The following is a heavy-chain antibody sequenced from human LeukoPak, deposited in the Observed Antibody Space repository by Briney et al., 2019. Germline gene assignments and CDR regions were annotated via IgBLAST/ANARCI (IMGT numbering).Heavy chain of an antibody. D-gene: IGHD6-19*01. CDR2: IYPGDSDT. J-gene: IGHJ4*02. Sequence: GESLKISCEGSGYSFTTYWIGWVRQMPGKGLEWMGIIYPGDSDTRYRPSFQGQVTISADKSISTAYLQWSSLKASETAMYYCALGMYRSGWRFDYWGQGTLVTVSS. CDR1: GYSFTTYW. V-gene: IGHV5-51*01. CDR3: ALGMYRSGWRFDY.